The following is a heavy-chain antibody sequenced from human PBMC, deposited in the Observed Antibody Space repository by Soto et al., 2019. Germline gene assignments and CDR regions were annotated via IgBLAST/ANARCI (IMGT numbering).Heavy chain of an antibody. Sequence: GGSLRLSCAASGFTFSSYEMNWVRQAPGKGLEWVSYISSSGSTIYYADSVKGRFTISRDNAKNSLYLQMNSLRAEDTAVYYCARQLDSSGWYDYWGQGTLVTVSS. J-gene: IGHJ4*02. CDR3: ARQLDSSGWYDY. V-gene: IGHV3-48*03. CDR1: GFTFSSYE. D-gene: IGHD6-19*01. CDR2: ISSSGSTI.